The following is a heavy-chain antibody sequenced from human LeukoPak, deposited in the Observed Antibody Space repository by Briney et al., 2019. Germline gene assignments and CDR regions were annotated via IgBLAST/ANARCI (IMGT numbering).Heavy chain of an antibody. CDR1: GGTFSSYA. CDR3: ARTYYYDSSGYSTTLVYFDY. Sequence: PGASVKVSCKASGGTFSSYAISWVRQAPGQGLEWMGGIIPIFGTANYAQKFQGRVTITADESTSTAYMELSSLRSEDTAVYYCARTYYYDSSGYSTTLVYFDYWGQGTLVTVSS. V-gene: IGHV1-69*13. D-gene: IGHD3-22*01. CDR2: IIPIFGTA. J-gene: IGHJ4*02.